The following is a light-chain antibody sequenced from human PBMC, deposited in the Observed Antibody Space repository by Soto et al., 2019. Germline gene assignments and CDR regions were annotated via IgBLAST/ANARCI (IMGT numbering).Light chain of an antibody. CDR1: SINVGGYNY. Sequence: QSVLTQPASVSGSPGQSITISCTGTSINVGGYNYVSWFQQHPGKAPKLMIYDVSARPSGVSNRFSGSKSGNTASLTISGLQAEDEADYYCSSYTPSGFVFGPGNKVTVL. J-gene: IGLJ1*01. CDR2: DVS. CDR3: SSYTPSGFV. V-gene: IGLV2-14*01.